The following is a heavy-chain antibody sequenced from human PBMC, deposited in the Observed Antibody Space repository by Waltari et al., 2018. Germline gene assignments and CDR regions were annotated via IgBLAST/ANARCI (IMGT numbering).Heavy chain of an antibody. Sequence: QVQLVQSGAEVKKLGASVKVSCKASGYTFTGQYMHWVRQAPGQGLEWMGWINPNSGGTNYAQKFQGRVTMTRDTSISTAYMELSRLRSDDTALYYCARDRSGYDSFAPWGQGTLVTVSS. D-gene: IGHD5-12*01. V-gene: IGHV1-2*02. CDR3: ARDRSGYDSFAP. CDR2: INPNSGGT. J-gene: IGHJ5*02. CDR1: GYTFTGQY.